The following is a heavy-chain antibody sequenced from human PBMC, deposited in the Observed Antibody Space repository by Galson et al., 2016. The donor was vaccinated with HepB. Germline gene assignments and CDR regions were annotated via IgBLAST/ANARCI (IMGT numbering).Heavy chain of an antibody. CDR2: ISYDGSNK. CDR3: ASSYCRGGSCYSGDYYFDY. CDR1: GFSFSDYG. V-gene: IGHV3-33*01. J-gene: IGHJ4*02. Sequence: SLRLSCAASGFSFSDYGMHWVRQAPGKGLEWVAVISYDGSNKYYEDSVKGRFTISRDNSKNTLYLQMNSLRAEDTAVYYCASSYCRGGSCYSGDYYFDYWGQGTRVAVSS. D-gene: IGHD2-15*01.